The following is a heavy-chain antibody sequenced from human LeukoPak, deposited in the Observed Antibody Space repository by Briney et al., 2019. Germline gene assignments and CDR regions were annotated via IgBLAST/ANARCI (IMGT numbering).Heavy chain of an antibody. V-gene: IGHV4-59*11. CDR3: ARELYDSSGYYDY. D-gene: IGHD3-22*01. Sequence: SETLSLTCTVSGGSISSRYWSWIRQPPGKGLEWIGYIYYSGSTNYNPSLKSRVTISVDTSKNQFSLKLSSVTAADTAVYYCARELYDSSGYYDYWGQGTLVTVSS. J-gene: IGHJ4*02. CDR1: GGSISSRY. CDR2: IYYSGST.